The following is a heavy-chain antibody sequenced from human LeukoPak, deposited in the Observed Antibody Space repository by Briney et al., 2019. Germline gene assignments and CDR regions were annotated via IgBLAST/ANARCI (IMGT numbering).Heavy chain of an antibody. CDR3: AKDRMATPEYFQH. J-gene: IGHJ1*01. Sequence: GGSLRLSCAASGFTFSSYSMNWVRQAPGKGLEWVSYISSSSSTIYYADSVKGRFTISRDNAKNSLYLQMNSLRAEDTAVYYCAKDRMATPEYFQHWGQGTLVTVSS. D-gene: IGHD5-12*01. V-gene: IGHV3-48*01. CDR1: GFTFSSYS. CDR2: ISSSSSTI.